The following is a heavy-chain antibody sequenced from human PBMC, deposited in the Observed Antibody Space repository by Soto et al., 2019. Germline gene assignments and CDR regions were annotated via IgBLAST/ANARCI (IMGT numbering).Heavy chain of an antibody. V-gene: IGHV3-9*01. Sequence: LRLSCAASGFTFDDYVMHWVRQAPGKGLEWVSGMSWNAGYISYASSVKGRFTISRDNSKNTLYLQMNSLRAEDTAVYYCAKKSYYYDSSGYPLDYWGQGTLVTVSS. CDR2: MSWNAGYI. CDR1: GFTFDDYV. J-gene: IGHJ4*02. CDR3: AKKSYYYDSSGYPLDY. D-gene: IGHD3-22*01.